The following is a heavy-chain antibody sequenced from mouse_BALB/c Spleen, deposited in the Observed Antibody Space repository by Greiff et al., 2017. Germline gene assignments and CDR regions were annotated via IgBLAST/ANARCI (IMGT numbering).Heavy chain of an antibody. J-gene: IGHJ4*01. CDR2: IWAGGST. V-gene: IGHV2-9*02. Sequence: VKLMESGPGLVAPSQSLSITCTVSGFSLTSYGVHWVRQPPGKGLEWLGVIWAGGSTNYNSALMSRLSISKDNSKSQVFLKMNSLQTDDTAMYYCARYRYDDYYAMDYWGQGTSVTVSS. CDR1: GFSLTSYG. D-gene: IGHD2-14*01. CDR3: ARYRYDDYYAMDY.